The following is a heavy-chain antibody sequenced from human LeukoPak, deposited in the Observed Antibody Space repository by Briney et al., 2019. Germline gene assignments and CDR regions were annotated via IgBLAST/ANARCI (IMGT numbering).Heavy chain of an antibody. Sequence: SVKVSCKASGGTFSSYAISWVRQAPGQGLEWMGGIIPIFGTANYAQKFQGRVTITADESTSTAYMELGSLRSEDTAVYYCAREIAVAGTVYFDYWGQGTLVTVSS. J-gene: IGHJ4*02. D-gene: IGHD6-19*01. CDR3: AREIAVAGTVYFDY. V-gene: IGHV1-69*01. CDR2: IIPIFGTA. CDR1: GGTFSSYA.